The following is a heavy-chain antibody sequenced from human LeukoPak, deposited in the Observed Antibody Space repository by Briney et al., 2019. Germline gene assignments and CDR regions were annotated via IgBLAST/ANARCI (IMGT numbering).Heavy chain of an antibody. D-gene: IGHD2-2*02. V-gene: IGHV4-34*01. CDR2: INHSGST. Sequence: SETLSLTCAVYGGSFSGYYWSWIRQPPGKGLEWIGEINHSGSTNYNPSLKSRVTISVDTSKNQFSLKLSSVTAADTAVYYCARHRRIRLVNKVPAAILGTYYYYYMDVWGKGNTVTVSS. CDR3: ARHRRIRLVNKVPAAILGTYYYYYMDV. J-gene: IGHJ6*03. CDR1: GGSFSGYY.